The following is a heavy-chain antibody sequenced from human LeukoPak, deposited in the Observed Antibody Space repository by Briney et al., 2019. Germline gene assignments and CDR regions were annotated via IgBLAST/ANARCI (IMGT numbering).Heavy chain of an antibody. Sequence: KPSETLSLTCTVSGGSISTYCWTWIRQPPGRGLEWIGCISNTGGSKNNPSLRGRVPISLDTSKNQFPLRLRSVTDADTAVYYGARDTTMVNFGGLDYWGQGALVTVSS. CDR2: ISNTGGS. V-gene: IGHV4-59*01. CDR3: ARDTTMVNFGGLDY. J-gene: IGHJ4*02. CDR1: GGSISTYC. D-gene: IGHD5-18*01.